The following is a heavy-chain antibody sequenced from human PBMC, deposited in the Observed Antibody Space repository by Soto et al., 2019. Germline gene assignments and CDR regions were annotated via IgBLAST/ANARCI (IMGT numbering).Heavy chain of an antibody. CDR1: GGSISSSNW. V-gene: IGHV4-4*02. CDR3: ARVYMVRGTIIRYFDY. Sequence: QVQLQESGPGLVKPSGTLSLTCAVSGGSISSSNWWSWVRQPPGEGLEWIGKIYHSGSTNYNPSLKSRVTISVDKSKNQFSLKLSSVTAAATAVYYCARVYMVRGTIIRYFDYWGQGTLVTVSS. J-gene: IGHJ4*02. CDR2: IYHSGST. D-gene: IGHD3-10*01.